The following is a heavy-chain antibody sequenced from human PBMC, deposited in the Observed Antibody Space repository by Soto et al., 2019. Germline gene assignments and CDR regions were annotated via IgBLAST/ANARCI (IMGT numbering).Heavy chain of an antibody. D-gene: IGHD1-1*01. J-gene: IGHJ5*02. CDR1: GFTFSSYS. Sequence: GGSLRLSCAASGFTFSSYSMNWVRQAPGKGLEWVSSISSGSSYIYYADSVKGRFTISRDNAKNSLYLQMNSLRAEDTAVYYCAWAAGGPKLYNLFDHWGQGTLVTVSS. V-gene: IGHV3-21*01. CDR3: AWAAGGPKLYNLFDH. CDR2: ISSGSSYI.